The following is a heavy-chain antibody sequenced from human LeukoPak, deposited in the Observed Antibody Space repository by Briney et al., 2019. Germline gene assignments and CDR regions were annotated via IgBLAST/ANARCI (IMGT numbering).Heavy chain of an antibody. CDR3: ARRGYCSSTSCYVFDY. J-gene: IGHJ4*02. D-gene: IGHD2-2*01. Sequence: SVKVSCKASGYTFTSYGISWVRQAPGQGLEWMGGIIPIFGTANYAQKFQGRVTITADESTSTAYMELSSLRSEDTAVYYCARRGYCSSTSCYVFDYWGQGTLVTVSS. CDR2: IIPIFGTA. CDR1: GYTFTSYG. V-gene: IGHV1-69*13.